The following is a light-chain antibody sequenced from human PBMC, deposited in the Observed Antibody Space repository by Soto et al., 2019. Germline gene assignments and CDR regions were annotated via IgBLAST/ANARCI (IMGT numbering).Light chain of an antibody. J-gene: IGKJ4*01. V-gene: IGKV3-20*01. CDR3: QKYGSSPLT. CDR1: QSVSSNS. CDR2: GAS. Sequence: EIVLTQSPGTLSLSPGEGDTLSCRASQSVSSNSLAWYQQKPGQAPRLLIYGASTRATGIPDRFSGSGSGTDFTLTINRLEPEDFAVYYCQKYGSSPLTFGGGTKVEIK.